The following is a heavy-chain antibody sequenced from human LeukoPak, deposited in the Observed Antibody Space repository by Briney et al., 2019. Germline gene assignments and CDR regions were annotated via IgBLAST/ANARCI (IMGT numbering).Heavy chain of an antibody. CDR1: GGSFSGYY. Sequence: PSETLSLTCAVYGGSFSGYYWSWIRQPPGKGLEWMGEINHSGSTNYNPSLKSRVTISVDTSKNQFYLKLSSVTAADTAVYYWARLWLVPVHIDYWGQGTLVTVSS. V-gene: IGHV4-34*01. CDR2: INHSGST. J-gene: IGHJ4*02. CDR3: ARLWLVPVHIDY. D-gene: IGHD6-19*01.